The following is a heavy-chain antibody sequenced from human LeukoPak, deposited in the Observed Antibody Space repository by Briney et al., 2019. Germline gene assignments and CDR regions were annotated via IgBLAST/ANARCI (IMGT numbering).Heavy chain of an antibody. CDR3: AQTIQGYSGYDSGVV. CDR2: IIPIFGTA. J-gene: IGHJ6*04. V-gene: IGHV1-69*13. Sequence: ASVKVSCKASGGTFSSYAISWVRQAPGQGLDWMGGIIPIFGTANYAQKFQGRVTITADESTSTAYMELSSLRSEDTAVYYCAQTIQGYSGYDSGVVWGKGTTVTVSS. D-gene: IGHD5-12*01. CDR1: GGTFSSYA.